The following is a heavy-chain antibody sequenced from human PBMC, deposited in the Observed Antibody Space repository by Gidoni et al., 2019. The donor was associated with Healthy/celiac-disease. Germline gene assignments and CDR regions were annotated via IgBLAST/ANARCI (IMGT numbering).Heavy chain of an antibody. D-gene: IGHD3-3*01. Sequence: EVQLVESGGGLVQPGRSLRLSCAASGFTFADYAMHWVRQAPGKGLEWVSGISWNSGSIGYADSVKGRFTISRDNAKNSLYLQMNSLRAEDTALYYCAKDRTDFWSGYYSLLIGIDAFDIWGQGTMVTVSS. CDR2: ISWNSGSI. CDR3: AKDRTDFWSGYYSLLIGIDAFDI. CDR1: GFTFADYA. V-gene: IGHV3-9*01. J-gene: IGHJ3*02.